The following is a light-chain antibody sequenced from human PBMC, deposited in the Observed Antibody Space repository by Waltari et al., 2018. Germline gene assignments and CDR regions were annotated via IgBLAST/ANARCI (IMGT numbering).Light chain of an antibody. J-gene: IGLJ3*02. CDR1: SSDVGGYNY. CDR3: CSYGGSSWV. CDR2: DVT. Sequence: QSTLTQPRSVSGSPGQSVTISCTGTSSDVGGYNYFSWYQHLPGKAPKLIIYDVTKWPSGVPDRFSGSKSGNTASLTISGLLGEDEADYYCCSYGGSSWVFGGGTKLTVL. V-gene: IGLV2-11*01.